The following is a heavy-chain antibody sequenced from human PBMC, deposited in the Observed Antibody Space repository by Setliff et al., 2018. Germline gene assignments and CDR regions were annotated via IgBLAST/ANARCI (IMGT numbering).Heavy chain of an antibody. CDR1: GGSISSGGYY. D-gene: IGHD6-19*01. CDR3: ARAISGWYSAHYYYMDV. V-gene: IGHV4-61*08. CDR2: IYTSGST. Sequence: PSETLSLTCTVSGGSISSGGYYWSWIRQHPGKGLEWIGYIYTSGSTNYNPSLKSRVTISVDASKNQLSLNLRSGTAADTAVYYCARAISGWYSAHYYYMDVWGKGTTVTVSS. J-gene: IGHJ6*03.